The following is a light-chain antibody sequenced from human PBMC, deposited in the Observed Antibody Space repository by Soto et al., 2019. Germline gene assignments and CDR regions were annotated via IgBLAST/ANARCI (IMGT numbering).Light chain of an antibody. J-gene: IGKJ1*01. CDR1: QGIRND. CDR2: AAS. V-gene: IGKV1-39*01. Sequence: DIQMTQSPSSLSASVGDRVTITCRASQGIRNDLGWYQQKPGKAPKRLIYAASSLQSGVPSRFSGSGYGTDFTLTITSLQSEDFAIYYCQQSYSSPRTFGQGTKVDIK. CDR3: QQSYSSPRT.